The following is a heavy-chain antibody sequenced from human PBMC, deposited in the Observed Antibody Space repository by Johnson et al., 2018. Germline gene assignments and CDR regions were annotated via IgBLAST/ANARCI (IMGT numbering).Heavy chain of an antibody. J-gene: IGHJ6*03. V-gene: IGHV3-20*04. CDR2: INWNGGST. CDR3: ARGYCSSTICFWDEYMDV. Sequence: EVQLVESGGGVVRPGGSLRLSCAASGFRFGDNGMSWARQAPGKGLEWVAGINWNGGSTGYADSVKGRFTISRDNAKNYLYLQMNSLRADDTALYCCARGYCSSTICFWDEYMDVGGKGTTVTVSS. D-gene: IGHD2-2*01. CDR1: GFRFGDNG.